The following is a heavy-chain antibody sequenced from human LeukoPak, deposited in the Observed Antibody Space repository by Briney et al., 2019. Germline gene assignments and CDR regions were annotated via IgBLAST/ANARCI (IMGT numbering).Heavy chain of an antibody. V-gene: IGHV1-69*01. CDR3: ARSKGRYCSSTSCYKRANYYYYMDV. Sequence: SVKVSCKASGGTFSNYAINWVRQAPGQGLEWMGGIIPIFGTAKYAQKFQGRVTISSDESTSTAYMELSSLRSEDTAVYYCARSKGRYCSSTSCYKRANYYYYMDVWGKGTTVTVSS. CDR1: GGTFSNYA. CDR2: IIPIFGTA. D-gene: IGHD2-2*02. J-gene: IGHJ6*03.